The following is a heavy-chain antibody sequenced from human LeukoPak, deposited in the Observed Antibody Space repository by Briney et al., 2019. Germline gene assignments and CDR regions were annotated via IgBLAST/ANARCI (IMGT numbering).Heavy chain of an antibody. CDR2: ISAYNGNT. CDR3: ARGQTGCSGGSCLASAGY. Sequence: ASVKVSCKASGYTFTSYGISRVRQAPGQGLEWMGWISAYNGNTNYAQKLQGRVTMTTDTSTSTAYMELRNLRSDDTAVYYCARGQTGCSGGSCLASAGYWGQGTLVTVSS. V-gene: IGHV1-18*01. CDR1: GYTFTSYG. D-gene: IGHD2-15*01. J-gene: IGHJ4*02.